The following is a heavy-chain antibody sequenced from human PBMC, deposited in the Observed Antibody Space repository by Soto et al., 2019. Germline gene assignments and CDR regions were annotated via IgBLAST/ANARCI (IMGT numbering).Heavy chain of an antibody. CDR3: ARHIDGYNSLRAFDI. Sequence: SETLSLTCTVSGGSISSSSYYWGWIRQPPGKGLEWIGSIYYSGSTYYNPSLKSRVTISVDTSKNQFSLKLSSVTAADTAVYYCARHIDGYNSLRAFDIWGQGTMVTVSS. V-gene: IGHV4-39*01. J-gene: IGHJ3*02. D-gene: IGHD5-12*01. CDR2: IYYSGST. CDR1: GGSISSSSYY.